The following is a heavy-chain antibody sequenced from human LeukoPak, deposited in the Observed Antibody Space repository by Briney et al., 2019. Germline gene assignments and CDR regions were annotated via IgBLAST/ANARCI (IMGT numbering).Heavy chain of an antibody. CDR2: LSGRMGYI. CDR3: ARDRVYYDSSGYYSIRAFDI. J-gene: IGHJ3*02. CDR1: GFTFSSYS. D-gene: IGHD3-22*01. V-gene: IGHV3-21*01. Sequence: GGSLRLSCAPSGFTFSSYSMNWVRQAPGKGLEWVSSLSGRMGYIYYADSVKGRFTISRDNAKNSLYLQMNSLRAEDTAVYYCARDRVYYDSSGYYSIRAFDIWGQGTMVTVSS.